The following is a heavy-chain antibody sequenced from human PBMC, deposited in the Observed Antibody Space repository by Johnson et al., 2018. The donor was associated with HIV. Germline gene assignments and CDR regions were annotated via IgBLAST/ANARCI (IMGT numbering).Heavy chain of an antibody. V-gene: IGHV3-23*04. Sequence: VQLVESGGGLVQPGGSLRLSCAASGLTFSNYAMSWVRQGPGKGLEWVSAIGASGGRTFYADSVKGRFTISRDNSKNTLYLQMNSLRAEDTAVYYCADSSPFYAFDIWGQGTMVTVSS. CDR1: GLTFSNYA. CDR3: ADSSPFYAFDI. CDR2: IGASGGRT. D-gene: IGHD6-13*01. J-gene: IGHJ3*02.